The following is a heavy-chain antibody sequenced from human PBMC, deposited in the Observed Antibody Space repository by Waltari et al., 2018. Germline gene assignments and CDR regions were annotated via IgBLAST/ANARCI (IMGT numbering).Heavy chain of an antibody. D-gene: IGHD2-15*01. J-gene: IGHJ5*02. CDR2: IYPGDSDT. CDR3: ARRGRGEEGRWFDP. Sequence: EVQLEQSGAEVKEPGESLKISCKGSGYTFSSQWIAWVRQMPGQGLEWMGIIYPGDSDTRYSTSFQGQVTISADKSISTAYLQWRSLKASVTGIYYCARRGRGEEGRWFDPWGQGTMVTVSS. CDR1: GYTFSSQW. V-gene: IGHV5-51*01.